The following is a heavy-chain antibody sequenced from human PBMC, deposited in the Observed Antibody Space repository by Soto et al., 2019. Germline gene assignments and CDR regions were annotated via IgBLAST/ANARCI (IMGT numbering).Heavy chain of an antibody. Sequence: GGSLRLSCAASGFTFSSYGMHWVRQAPGKGLEWVAVIWYGGSNKYYADSVKGRFTISRDNSKNTLYLQMNSLRAEDTAVYYCALGSVDTAMINLDYWGQGT. D-gene: IGHD5-18*01. V-gene: IGHV3-33*01. CDR2: IWYGGSNK. CDR1: GFTFSSYG. CDR3: ALGSVDTAMINLDY. J-gene: IGHJ4*02.